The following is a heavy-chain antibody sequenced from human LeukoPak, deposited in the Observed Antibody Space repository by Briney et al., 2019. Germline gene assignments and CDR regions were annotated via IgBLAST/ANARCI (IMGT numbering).Heavy chain of an antibody. Sequence: SETLSLTCTVSGGSISSYYWSWIRQPRGKVLEWIGYIYYSGSTNYNPSLKSRVTISVDTSKNQFSLKLSSVTAADTAVYYCASFSSDGSGYDYWGQGTLVTVSS. D-gene: IGHD3-10*01. CDR2: IYYSGST. V-gene: IGHV4-59*01. CDR1: GGSISSYY. J-gene: IGHJ4*02. CDR3: ASFSSDGSGYDY.